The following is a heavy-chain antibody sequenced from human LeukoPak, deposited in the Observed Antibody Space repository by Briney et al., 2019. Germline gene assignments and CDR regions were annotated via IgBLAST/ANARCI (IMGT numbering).Heavy chain of an antibody. CDR1: GFTFSSYA. CDR3: AKDVYGSGWYAARPRHIGY. Sequence: PGGSLRLSCAASGFTFSSYAMSWVRQAPGKGLEWVSAISGSGGSTYYADSVKGRFTISRDNSKNTLYLQRNSLRAEDTAVYYCAKDVYGSGWYAARPRHIGYWGQGTLVTVSS. CDR2: ISGSGGST. V-gene: IGHV3-23*01. D-gene: IGHD6-19*01. J-gene: IGHJ4*02.